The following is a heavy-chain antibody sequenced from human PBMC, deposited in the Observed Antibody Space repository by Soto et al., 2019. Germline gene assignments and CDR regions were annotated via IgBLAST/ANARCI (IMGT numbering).Heavy chain of an antibody. J-gene: IGHJ4*02. Sequence: EVQLVESGGGLVQPGGSLRLSCVVSGFFVSSNYMTWVRQAPGKGLEWISVIYSDGTTYYADYVKGRFTISRDNSKNTLYLQINSLRAEDTAVYYCARESSGNYYYDYWGQGTLVTVSS. CDR1: GFFVSSNY. CDR2: IYSDGTT. D-gene: IGHD1-26*01. CDR3: ARESSGNYYYDY. V-gene: IGHV3-53*01.